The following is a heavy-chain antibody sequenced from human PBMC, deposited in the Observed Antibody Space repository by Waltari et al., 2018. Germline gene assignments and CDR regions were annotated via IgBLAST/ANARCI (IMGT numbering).Heavy chain of an antibody. CDR3: AREDRAVAGTLYFDY. CDR1: GGSISSSY. Sequence: QVQLQESGPGLVKPSETLSLTCTVSGGSISSSYWSWLRPPAGKGLEWIGRIYTSGSTNSNPSLKSRVTMSVDTSKNQFSLKLSSVTAADTAVYYCAREDRAVAGTLYFDYWGQGTLVTVSS. CDR2: IYTSGST. D-gene: IGHD6-19*01. J-gene: IGHJ4*02. V-gene: IGHV4-4*07.